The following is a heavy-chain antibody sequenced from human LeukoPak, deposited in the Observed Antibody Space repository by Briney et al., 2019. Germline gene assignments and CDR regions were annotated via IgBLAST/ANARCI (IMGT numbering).Heavy chain of an antibody. V-gene: IGHV1-2*06. CDR3: ARDREVREGSLDY. D-gene: IGHD3-10*01. CDR2: INPNSGGT. Sequence: ASVKVSCKASGYTFTGYYMHWVRQAPGQGLEWMGRINPNSGGTNYAQKFQGRVTMTRDTSINTAYMELSSLRSEDTAVYYCARDREVREGSLDYWGQGTLVTVSS. CDR1: GYTFTGYY. J-gene: IGHJ4*02.